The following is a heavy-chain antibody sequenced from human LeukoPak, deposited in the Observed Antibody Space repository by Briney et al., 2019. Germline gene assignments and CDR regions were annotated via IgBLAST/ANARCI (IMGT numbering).Heavy chain of an antibody. CDR1: GGSISSSSYY. CDR2: INHSGNT. D-gene: IGHD1-1*01. Sequence: SETLSLTCTVSGGSISSSSYYWGWIRQPPGKGLEWIGEINHSGNTNYNPSLKSRVTISVDTSKNQFSLKLSSVTAADTAVYYCARGSDRGYTYWGQGTLVTVSS. J-gene: IGHJ4*02. CDR3: ARGSDRGYTY. V-gene: IGHV4-39*07.